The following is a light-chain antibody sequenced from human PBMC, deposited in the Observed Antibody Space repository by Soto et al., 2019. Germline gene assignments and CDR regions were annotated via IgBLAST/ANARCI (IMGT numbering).Light chain of an antibody. CDR3: QQSYSAPWS. V-gene: IGKV1-39*01. CDR1: QSVSSY. J-gene: IGKJ1*01. Sequence: DVQMTQSPSPLSASVGDRVTITCRASQSVSSYLNWYRQKPGKAPKVLIYAASSLQSGVPSRFSGSGSGTEFTLTISSLQPEDFATYYCQQSYSAPWSFGQGTKVEIK. CDR2: AAS.